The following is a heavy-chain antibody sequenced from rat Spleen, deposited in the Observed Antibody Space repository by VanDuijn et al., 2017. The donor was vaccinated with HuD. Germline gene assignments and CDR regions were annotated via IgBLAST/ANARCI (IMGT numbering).Heavy chain of an antibody. CDR1: GFTFSDYY. CDR2: ISPSGGST. D-gene: IGHD1-11*01. V-gene: IGHV5S13*01. CDR3: ARQPPTEANFDY. Sequence: EVQLVESDGGLVQPGRSLKLSCAASGFTFSDYYMAWVRQAPTKGLEWVATISPSGGSTSYRDSVKGRFTISRDNAKNTQYLQMDSLRSEDTATYYCARQPPTEANFDYWGQGVMVTVSS. J-gene: IGHJ2*01.